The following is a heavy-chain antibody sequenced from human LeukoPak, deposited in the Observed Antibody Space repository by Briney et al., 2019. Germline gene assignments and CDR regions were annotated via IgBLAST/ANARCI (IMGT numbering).Heavy chain of an antibody. CDR1: GFTVSINY. D-gene: IGHD3-10*02. CDR3: AELGITMIGGV. CDR2: IYSSGGT. V-gene: IGHV3-53*01. J-gene: IGHJ6*04. Sequence: GGSLRLSCAASGFTVSINYMSWVRQAPGKGLEWVSVIYSSGGTSYADSVKGRFTISRDNAKNSLYLQMNSLRAEDTAVYYCAELGITMIGGVWGKGTTVTISS.